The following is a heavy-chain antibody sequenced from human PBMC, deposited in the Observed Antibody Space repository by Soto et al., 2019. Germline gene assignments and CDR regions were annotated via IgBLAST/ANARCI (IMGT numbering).Heavy chain of an antibody. J-gene: IGHJ3*02. D-gene: IGHD4-17*01. Sequence: QVQLVESGGGVVQPGRSLRLSCAASGFTFSSYAMHWVHQAPGKGLEWVAVISYDGSNKYYADSVKGRFTISRDNSKYTLYLQMNSLRAEDTAVYYCARVPPTAPTTVTTSAFDIWGQGTMVTVSS. V-gene: IGHV3-30-3*01. CDR1: GFTFSSYA. CDR2: ISYDGSNK. CDR3: ARVPPTAPTTVTTSAFDI.